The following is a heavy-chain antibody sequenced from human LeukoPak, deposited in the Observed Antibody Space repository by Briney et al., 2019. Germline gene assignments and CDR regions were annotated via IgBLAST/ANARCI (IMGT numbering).Heavy chain of an antibody. D-gene: IGHD3-22*01. CDR1: GFTFSSYW. J-gene: IGHJ4*02. CDR3: ARGTMIGRFDS. CDR2: IHSDGSST. V-gene: IGHV3-74*01. Sequence: PGGSLRLSCAASGFTFSSYWMHWVRQAPGKGLVWVSRIHSDGSSTDYADSVKGRFTISRDNANNTVYLQMHSLRAEDTAVYFCARGTMIGRFDSWGQGTLVTVSS.